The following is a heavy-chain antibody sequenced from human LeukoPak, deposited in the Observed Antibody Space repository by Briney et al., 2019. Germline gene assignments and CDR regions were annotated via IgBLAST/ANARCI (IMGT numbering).Heavy chain of an antibody. J-gene: IGHJ6*03. CDR3: AKSGTSLNYYYYYMDV. CDR1: GFTFSSYA. D-gene: IGHD6-13*01. Sequence: AGSLTLSCAASGFTFSSYARSWVRQAPGKGLEWVSDISGSGGSTYYADSVKGRFTISRDNSKNTLYLQMNSLRAEDTAVYYCAKSGTSLNYYYYYMDVWGKGTTVTVSS. V-gene: IGHV3-23*01. CDR2: ISGSGGST.